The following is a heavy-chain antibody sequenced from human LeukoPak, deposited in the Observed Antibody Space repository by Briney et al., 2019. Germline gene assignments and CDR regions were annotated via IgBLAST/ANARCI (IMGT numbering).Heavy chain of an antibody. D-gene: IGHD4-17*01. CDR1: GYTFTGYY. CDR2: INPNSGGT. CDR3: AGLYGDYAHYLDY. V-gene: IGHV1-2*06. Sequence: ASVKVSCKASGYTFTGYYMHWVRQAPGQGLEWMGRINPNSGGTNYAQKFQGGVTMTRDTSISTAYMELSRLRSDDTAVYYCAGLYGDYAHYLDYWGQGTLVTVSS. J-gene: IGHJ4*02.